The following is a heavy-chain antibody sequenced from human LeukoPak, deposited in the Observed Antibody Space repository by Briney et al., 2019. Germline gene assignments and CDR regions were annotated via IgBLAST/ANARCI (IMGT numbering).Heavy chain of an antibody. Sequence: GGSLRLSCAASGFTLSSNYMSWVRQAPGKGLEWVSFIYSGGSTYYADCVKGRFTISRDNSKNTLYLQMNSLRDEDTAVYYCARTRARIQLWLTTFDYWGQGTLVTVSS. J-gene: IGHJ4*02. D-gene: IGHD5-18*01. CDR1: GFTLSSNY. CDR3: ARTRARIQLWLTTFDY. V-gene: IGHV3-66*01. CDR2: IYSGGST.